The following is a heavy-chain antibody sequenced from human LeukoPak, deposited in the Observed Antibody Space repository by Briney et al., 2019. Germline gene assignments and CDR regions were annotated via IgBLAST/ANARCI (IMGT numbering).Heavy chain of an antibody. CDR3: AKSTSSFDY. V-gene: IGHV3-23*01. Sequence: PGGSLRLSCATSGFTFSTYGMSWVRQAPGKGLEWVSSISGSGVSTYYGDSVKGRLIISRENSKNTLYLQMNSLRAEDTAVYYCAKSTSSFDYWGQGILVSVSS. D-gene: IGHD6-19*01. CDR1: GFTFSTYG. J-gene: IGHJ4*02. CDR2: ISGSGVST.